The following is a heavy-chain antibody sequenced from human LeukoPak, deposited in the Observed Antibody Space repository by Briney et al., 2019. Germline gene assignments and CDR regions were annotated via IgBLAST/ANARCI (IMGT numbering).Heavy chain of an antibody. Sequence: PGGSLRLSCAASGFTFSSYGMHWVRQAPGKGLEWVAVISYDGSNKYYADSVKGRFTISRDNSKNTLYLQMNSLRAEDTAVYYCASEGGSYYDFWSGYYTPGRFDYWGQGTLVTVSS. V-gene: IGHV3-30*19. CDR3: ASEGGSYYDFWSGYYTPGRFDY. CDR1: GFTFSSYG. D-gene: IGHD3-3*01. J-gene: IGHJ4*02. CDR2: ISYDGSNK.